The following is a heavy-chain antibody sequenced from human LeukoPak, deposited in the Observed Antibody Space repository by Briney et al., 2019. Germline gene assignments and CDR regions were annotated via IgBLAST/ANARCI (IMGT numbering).Heavy chain of an antibody. CDR1: GDSISSSSCY. CDR2: IYYSGST. Sequence: SETLSLTCTVSGDSISSSSCYWGWIRQPPGKGLEWIGSIYYSGSTYYNPSLKSRVTMSVDTSKNQFSLKLSSVTAADTAVYYCARVQSRLSWFDPWGQGTLVTVSS. V-gene: IGHV4-39*07. J-gene: IGHJ5*02. CDR3: ARVQSRLSWFDP.